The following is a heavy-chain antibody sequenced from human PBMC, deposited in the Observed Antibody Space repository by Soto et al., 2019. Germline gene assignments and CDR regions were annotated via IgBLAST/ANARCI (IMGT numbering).Heavy chain of an antibody. CDR3: ARAGYDSSGYYYGMDV. D-gene: IGHD3-22*01. CDR2: IYTSGST. Sequence: SETLSLTCTVSGGSISSYYWSWIRQPAGKGPEWIGRIYTSGSTNYNPSLKSRVTMSVDTSKNQFSLKLSSVTAADTAVYYCARAGYDSSGYYYGMDVWGQGTTVTVSS. CDR1: GGSISSYY. V-gene: IGHV4-4*07. J-gene: IGHJ6*02.